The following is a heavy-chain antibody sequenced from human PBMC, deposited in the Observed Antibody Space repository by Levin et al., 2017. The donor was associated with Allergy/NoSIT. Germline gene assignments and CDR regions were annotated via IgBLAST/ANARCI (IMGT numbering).Heavy chain of an antibody. Sequence: SETLSLTCTVSGGSVSSGSYYWSWIRQPPGKGLEWIGYIYYSGSTNYNPSLKSRVTISVDTSKNQFSLKLSSVTAADTAVYYCARSGNYYDSRGDRHFDYWGQGTLVTVSS. CDR1: GGSVSSGSYY. CDR3: ARSGNYYDSRGDRHFDY. D-gene: IGHD3-22*01. CDR2: IYYSGST. J-gene: IGHJ4*02. V-gene: IGHV4-61*01.